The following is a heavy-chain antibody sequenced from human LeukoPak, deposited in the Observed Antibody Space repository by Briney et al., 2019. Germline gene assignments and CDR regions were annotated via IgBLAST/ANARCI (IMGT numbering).Heavy chain of an antibody. D-gene: IGHD5-18*01. CDR2: IYHSGST. Sequence: SETLSLTCTVSGYSISSGYYWGWIRQPPGKGLEWNGSIYHSGSTYYNPSLKSRVTISVDTSKNEFSLRLRSVTAADTAVYHCARDRIQLCSAAFDIWGQGTMVTVSS. V-gene: IGHV4-38-2*02. CDR1: GYSISSGYY. J-gene: IGHJ3*02. CDR3: ARDRIQLCSAAFDI.